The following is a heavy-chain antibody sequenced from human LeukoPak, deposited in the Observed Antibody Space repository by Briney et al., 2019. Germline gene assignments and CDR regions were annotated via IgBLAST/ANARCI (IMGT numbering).Heavy chain of an antibody. CDR1: GFTFNSYS. V-gene: IGHV3-21*01. D-gene: IGHD6-19*01. CDR3: AKDGYSSGWEPKNWFDP. Sequence: GALRLSCAASGFTFNSYSMNWVRQAPGRGLEWVSSISNSGSYIYYADSVKGRFTISRDNAKNSLYLQMNSLRAEDTAVYYCAKDGYSSGWEPKNWFDPWGQGTLVTVSS. CDR2: ISNSGSYI. J-gene: IGHJ5*02.